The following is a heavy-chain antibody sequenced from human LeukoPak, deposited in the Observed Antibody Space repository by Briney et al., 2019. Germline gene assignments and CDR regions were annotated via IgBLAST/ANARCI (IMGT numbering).Heavy chain of an antibody. J-gene: IGHJ4*02. Sequence: ASVKVSCKASGYTFTDYYMHWVRQAPGQGLEWMGWINPNSGGTNYAQKFKGRVTMTRDTSISTAYMELSRLRSDDTAVYYCARVDSSSWAPELDDWGQGTLVTVSS. CDR1: GYTFTDYY. V-gene: IGHV1-2*02. CDR2: INPNSGGT. D-gene: IGHD6-13*01. CDR3: ARVDSSSWAPELDD.